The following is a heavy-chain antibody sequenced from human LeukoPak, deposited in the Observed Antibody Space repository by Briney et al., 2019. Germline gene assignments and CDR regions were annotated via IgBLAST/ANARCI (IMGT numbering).Heavy chain of an antibody. CDR2: IYYSGST. V-gene: IGHV4-39*07. CDR1: GGSISSSSYY. CDR3: ARAGQRKIWSGLSWFDP. D-gene: IGHD3-3*01. Sequence: PSETLSLTCTVSGGSISSSSYYWGWIRQPPGKGLEWIGSIYYSGSTYYNPSLKSRVTISVDTSKNQFSLKLSSVTAADTAVYYCARAGQRKIWSGLSWFDPWGQGTLVTVSS. J-gene: IGHJ5*02.